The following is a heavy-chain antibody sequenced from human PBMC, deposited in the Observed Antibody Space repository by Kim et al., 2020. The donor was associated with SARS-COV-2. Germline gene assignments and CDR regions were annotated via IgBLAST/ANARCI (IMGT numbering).Heavy chain of an antibody. V-gene: IGHV3-9*01. CDR3: VKGCNRSSTGWAYYFDY. CDR1: GFTLRDYA. Sequence: GGSLRLSCAASGFTLRDYAMHWVRQVPGKGLEWVSGITWNSGTTDYAVSVKGRFTISRDNAQNSLYLQLNSLRAEDTAFYYCVKGCNRSSTGWAYYFDYWGQGTLVTVSS. CDR2: ITWNSGTT. J-gene: IGHJ4*02. D-gene: IGHD6-6*01.